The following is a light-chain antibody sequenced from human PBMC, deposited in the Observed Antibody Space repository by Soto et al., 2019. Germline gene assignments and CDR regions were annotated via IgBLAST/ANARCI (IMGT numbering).Light chain of an antibody. CDR2: GAS. V-gene: IGKV3-20*01. J-gene: IGKJ1*01. CDR3: HQYAGSPRT. Sequence: EIVLTQSPGTLSLSPGERATLSCRASQSVTSSFLAWYQQKPGQAPRLLIYGASSRATGVPDRFSGSGSGADFTLTISKLDPEDIGMYYSHQYAGSPRTFGQGTKVEIK. CDR1: QSVTSSF.